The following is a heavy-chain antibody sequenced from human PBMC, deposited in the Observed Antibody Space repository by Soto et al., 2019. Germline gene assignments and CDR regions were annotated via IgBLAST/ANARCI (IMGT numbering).Heavy chain of an antibody. J-gene: IGHJ4*02. V-gene: IGHV1-69*06. CDR1: GGTFSSYA. Sequence: SVKVSCKASGGTFSSYAISWVRQAPGQGLEWMGGIIPIFGTANYAQKFQGRVTITADKSTSTAYMELSSLRSEDTAVYYCARARRWLQLGYYFDYWGQGTLVTVSS. CDR2: IIPIFGTA. CDR3: ARARRWLQLGYYFDY. D-gene: IGHD5-12*01.